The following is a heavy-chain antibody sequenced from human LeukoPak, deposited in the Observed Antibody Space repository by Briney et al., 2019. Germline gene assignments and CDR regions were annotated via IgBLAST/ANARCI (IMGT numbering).Heavy chain of an antibody. Sequence: GGSLRLSCAASGFSFSSYAMSWVRQAPGKGLEWVSAISGSGGSTYYADSVKGRFTISRDNSKNTLYLQMNSLRAEDTAVYYCAKSIPGNGWGYYDSSGYYYFDYWGQGTLVTVSS. D-gene: IGHD3-22*01. J-gene: IGHJ4*02. CDR2: ISGSGGST. V-gene: IGHV3-23*01. CDR3: AKSIPGNGWGYYDSSGYYYFDY. CDR1: GFSFSSYA.